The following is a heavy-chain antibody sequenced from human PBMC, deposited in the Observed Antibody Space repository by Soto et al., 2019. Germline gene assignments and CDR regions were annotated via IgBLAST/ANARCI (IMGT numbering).Heavy chain of an antibody. CDR2: IKQDGSEK. CDR3: GGWYCSGGSCPYYYAVDV. Sequence: EVQLVESGGGLVQPGGSLRLSCAASGFTFSSHWMNWVRQAPGKGLEWVAKIKQDGSEKYYVDSVKGRFTISRDNAKNSLYLQMISLRADDTAVYYGGGWYCSGGSCPYYYAVDVWGQGTTVTVSS. CDR1: GFTFSSHW. J-gene: IGHJ6*02. D-gene: IGHD2-15*01. V-gene: IGHV3-7*01.